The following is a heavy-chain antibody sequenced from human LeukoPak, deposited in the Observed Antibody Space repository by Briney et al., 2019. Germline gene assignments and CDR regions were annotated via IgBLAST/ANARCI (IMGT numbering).Heavy chain of an antibody. D-gene: IGHD3-22*01. CDR3: ARGGSIGYYYCNF. V-gene: IGHV3-49*04. CDR1: GFTFGDYA. J-gene: IGHJ4*02. CDR2: IRSKAYGGTT. Sequence: PGGSLRLSCTASGFTFGDYAMSWVRQAPGKGLDWVGFIRSKAYGGTTEYAASVKGRFTISRDDSKSIAYLQMNSLKTEDTAVYYCARGGSIGYYYCNFWGQGTLVTVSS.